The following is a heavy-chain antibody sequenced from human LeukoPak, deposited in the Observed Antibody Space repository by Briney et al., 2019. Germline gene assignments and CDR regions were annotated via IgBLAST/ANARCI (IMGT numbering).Heavy chain of an antibody. CDR1: GFTFSSYG. V-gene: IGHV3-30*18. CDR3: AKESPYYDILTGYFDY. Sequence: PGRSLRLSCAASGFTFSSYGMHWVRQAPGKGLEWVAVISYDGSNKYYADSVKGRFTISRDNSKNTLYLQMNSLRAEDTAVYYCAKESPYYDILTGYFDYWGQGTLVTVSS. CDR2: ISYDGSNK. J-gene: IGHJ4*02. D-gene: IGHD3-9*01.